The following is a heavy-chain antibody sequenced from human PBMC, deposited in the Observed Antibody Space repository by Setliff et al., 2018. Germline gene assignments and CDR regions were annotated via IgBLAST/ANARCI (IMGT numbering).Heavy chain of an antibody. V-gene: IGHV1-69*05. CDR2: IIPIFGTA. CDR3: ASNYDIHLYNWFDP. Sequence: SVKVSCKASGYTFTSYGISWVRQAPGQGLEWMGGIIPIFGTANYAQKFQGRVTITTDESTSTAYMELSSLRSEDTAVYYCASNYDIHLYNWFDPWGQGTLVTVSS. J-gene: IGHJ5*02. CDR1: GYTFTSYG. D-gene: IGHD3-9*01.